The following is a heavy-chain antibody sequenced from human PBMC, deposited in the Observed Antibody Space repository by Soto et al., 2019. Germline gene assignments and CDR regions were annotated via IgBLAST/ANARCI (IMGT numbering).Heavy chain of an antibody. CDR3: ARGGMSRYGLDV. V-gene: IGHV4-4*02. D-gene: IGHD3-16*01. J-gene: IGHJ6*02. CDR1: GGSISSTNW. Sequence: QVQLQESGPGLVKPSGTLSLTCAVSGGSISSTNWWSWVRQPPGKGLEWIGEIYHSGSTNYNPSLKGRVTISVDKSKTQFSLKLNSVPAADTAVYFCARGGMSRYGLDVWGQGTTVTVSS. CDR2: IYHSGST.